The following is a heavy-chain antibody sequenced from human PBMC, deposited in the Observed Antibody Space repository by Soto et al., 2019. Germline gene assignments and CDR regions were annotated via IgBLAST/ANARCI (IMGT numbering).Heavy chain of an antibody. Sequence: QVQLQESGPGLVKPSQTLSLTCTVSGGSISSGDYYWSWIRQPPVKGLEWIGYIYYSVSTYYNPSLKTPVTQSVDRSKNQFHLKLSSVTAANTSVYYCARDKGACQGWDYYCSGSYEVRGGIDVWGQGTTVTVSS. V-gene: IGHV4-30-4*01. D-gene: IGHD3-10*01. CDR1: GGSISSGDYY. CDR3: ARDKGACQGWDYYCSGSYEVRGGIDV. J-gene: IGHJ6*02. CDR2: IYYSVST.